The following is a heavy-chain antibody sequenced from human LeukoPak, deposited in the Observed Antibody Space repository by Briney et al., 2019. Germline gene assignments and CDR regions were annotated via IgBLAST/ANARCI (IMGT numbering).Heavy chain of an antibody. CDR2: INPDSGVA. J-gene: IGHJ4*02. D-gene: IGHD1-26*01. CDR1: GYTLTDHY. V-gene: IGHV1-2*06. Sequence: ASVKVSCKASGYTLTDHYMHWVRQAPGQGLEWMGRINPDSGVASYGQAFRGRVTMTRDPSINTAYMEVSTLRSDDTAVYYCAIGFGLGGATVPPQFDYWGQGTLVTVSS. CDR3: AIGFGLGGATVPPQFDY.